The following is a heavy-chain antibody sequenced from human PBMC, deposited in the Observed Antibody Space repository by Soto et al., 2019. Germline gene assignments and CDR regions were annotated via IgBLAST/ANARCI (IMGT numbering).Heavy chain of an antibody. CDR1: GYTFTSYA. Sequence: QVQLVQSGAEEKKPGASVKVSCKASGYTFTSYAMHWVRQAPGQRLEWMGWINAGNGNTKHSQKLQGRVTITRDTSASTAYMELSSMRSEDTAVYYCARDVAAADYWGQGTLVTVSS. CDR2: INAGNGNT. J-gene: IGHJ4*02. D-gene: IGHD6-13*01. V-gene: IGHV1-3*05. CDR3: ARDVAAADY.